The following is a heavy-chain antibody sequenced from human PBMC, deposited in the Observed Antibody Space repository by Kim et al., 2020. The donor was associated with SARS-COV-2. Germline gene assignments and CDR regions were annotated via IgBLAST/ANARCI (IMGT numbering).Heavy chain of an antibody. CDR2: ISGRGGTT. J-gene: IGHJ4*02. D-gene: IGHD6-19*01. CDR3: AKDLEQWLVQSDFDY. V-gene: IGHV3-23*01. Sequence: GGSLRLSCAASGFTFSNYAMSWVRQAPGKGLEWVSAISGRGGTTYYADSVKGRFTISRYNSKNTLYLQMNSLTAEDTAVYYCAKDLEQWLVQSDFDYWGQGTLVTVSS. CDR1: GFTFSNYA.